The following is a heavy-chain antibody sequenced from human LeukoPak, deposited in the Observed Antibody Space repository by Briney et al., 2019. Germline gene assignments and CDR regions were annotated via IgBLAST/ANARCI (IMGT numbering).Heavy chain of an antibody. CDR3: AKDVVFGSDYYPHNFDY. V-gene: IGHV3-23*01. CDR1: GFTFSTYA. D-gene: IGHD3-10*01. J-gene: IGHJ4*02. Sequence: GGSLRLSCAASGFTFSTYAMSWVRQAPGKGLEWVSAISGNGGSVYYTESVKGRFTISRDNSKNTLYLQMNSLRADDTAVFYCAKDVVFGSDYYPHNFDYWGQGTLVTVSS. CDR2: ISGNGGSV.